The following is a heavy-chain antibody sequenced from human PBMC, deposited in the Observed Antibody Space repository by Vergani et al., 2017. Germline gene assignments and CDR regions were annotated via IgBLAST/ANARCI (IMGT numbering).Heavy chain of an antibody. CDR2: ISWNSGSI. CDR3: AKITWELNGVAAFDI. J-gene: IGHJ3*02. V-gene: IGHV3-9*01. D-gene: IGHD1-26*01. Sequence: EVQLVESGGGLVQPGRSLRLSCAASGFTFDDYAMHWVRQAPGKGLEWVSGISWNSGSIGYADSVKGRFTISRDNAKNSLYLQMNSLRAEDTALYYCAKITWELNGVAAFDIWGQGTMVTVSS. CDR1: GFTFDDYA.